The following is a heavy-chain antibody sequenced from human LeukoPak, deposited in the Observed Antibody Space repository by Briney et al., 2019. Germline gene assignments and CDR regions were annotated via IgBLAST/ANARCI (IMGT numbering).Heavy chain of an antibody. D-gene: IGHD3-22*01. CDR1: GYSFTSYW. CDR3: ARFRYDSSGYYVYGMDV. V-gene: IGHV5-51*01. CDR2: IYPGDSDT. J-gene: IGHJ6*02. Sequence: ESLKISCKGSGYSFTSYWIGWVRQMPGKGLEWMGIIYPGDSDTRYSPSFQGQVTISADKSISTAYLQWSSLKASDTAMYYCARFRYDSSGYYVYGMDVWGQGTTVTVSS.